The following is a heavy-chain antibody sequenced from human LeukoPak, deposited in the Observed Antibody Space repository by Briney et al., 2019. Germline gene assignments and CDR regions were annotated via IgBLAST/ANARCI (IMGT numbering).Heavy chain of an antibody. CDR2: IRYDESNK. Sequence: GGSLRLSCAASGFTFSSYGMHWVRQAPGKGLEWVAFIRYDESNKYYADSVKGRFTISRDNSKNTLSLQMNSLRAEDTAVYYCASLRYYYMDVWGKGTTVTVSS. J-gene: IGHJ6*03. CDR1: GFTFSSYG. CDR3: ASLRYYYMDV. V-gene: IGHV3-30*02. D-gene: IGHD5/OR15-5a*01.